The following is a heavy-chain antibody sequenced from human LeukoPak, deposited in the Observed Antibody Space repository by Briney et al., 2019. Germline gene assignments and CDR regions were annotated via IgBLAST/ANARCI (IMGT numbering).Heavy chain of an antibody. J-gene: IGHJ4*02. CDR3: ARGPGVKRFDY. D-gene: IGHD2-21*01. Sequence: SETLSLTCAVSGGSISSTNWWNWVRQPPGKGLEWIGEIYDNGSTNYNPSLKSRVTISVDTSKNQFSLKLSSVTAADTAVYYCARGPGVKRFDYWGQGTLVTVSS. V-gene: IGHV4-4*02. CDR2: IYDNGST. CDR1: GGSISSTNW.